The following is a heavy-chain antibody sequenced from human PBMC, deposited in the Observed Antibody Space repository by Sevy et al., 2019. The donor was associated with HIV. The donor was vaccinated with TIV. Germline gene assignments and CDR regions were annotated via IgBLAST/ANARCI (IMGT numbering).Heavy chain of an antibody. Sequence: SETLSLTCTVSGGSISSYYWSWIRQPPGKGLEWIGYIYYSGSTNYNPSLKSRVTISVDTSKIQFSLKLSSVTAAETAVYYCARSSITMIVPGYFDYWGQGTLVTVSS. J-gene: IGHJ4*02. CDR2: IYYSGST. D-gene: IGHD3-22*01. CDR1: GGSISSYY. CDR3: ARSSITMIVPGYFDY. V-gene: IGHV4-59*01.